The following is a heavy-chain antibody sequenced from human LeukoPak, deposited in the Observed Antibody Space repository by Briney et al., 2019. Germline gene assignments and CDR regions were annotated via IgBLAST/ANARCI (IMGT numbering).Heavy chain of an antibody. D-gene: IGHD3-3*01. Sequence: PGGSLRLSCAASGFTFDDYAMHWVRQAPGKGLEWVSGISWNSGSIGYADSVKGRFTISRDNAKNSLYLQMNSLTAEDTAVYYCARESVYDFWSGHTFDYWGQGTLVTVSS. V-gene: IGHV3-9*01. CDR1: GFTFDDYA. CDR2: ISWNSGSI. J-gene: IGHJ4*02. CDR3: ARESVYDFWSGHTFDY.